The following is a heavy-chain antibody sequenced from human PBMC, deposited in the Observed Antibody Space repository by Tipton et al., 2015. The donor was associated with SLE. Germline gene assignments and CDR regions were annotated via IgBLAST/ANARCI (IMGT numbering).Heavy chain of an antibody. J-gene: IGHJ2*01. CDR2: ISAYNGNT. Sequence: QSGAEVKKPGASVKVSCKASGYTFTSYGISWVRQAPGQGLEWMGWISAYNGNTNYAQKLQGRVTMTTDTSTSTAYMELSSLRSEDTAVYYCARDTAGVVVTPYWYFDLWGRGTLVTVSS. V-gene: IGHV1-18*01. CDR3: ARDTAGVVVTPYWYFDL. CDR1: GYTFTSYG. D-gene: IGHD3-22*01.